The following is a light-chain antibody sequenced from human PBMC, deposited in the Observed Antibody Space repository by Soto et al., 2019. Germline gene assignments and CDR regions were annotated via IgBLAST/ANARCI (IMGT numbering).Light chain of an antibody. V-gene: IGLV2-14*03. CDR3: SSYTSSNTYV. Sequence: QSVLTQPASVSGSPVQSITISCTGTSSDVGGYNYVSWYQQHPGKAPKLMIYDVSNRPSGVSNRFSGSKSGITASLTISGLQAEDEADYYCSSYTSSNTYVFGTGTKVTVL. CDR1: SSDVGGYNY. J-gene: IGLJ1*01. CDR2: DVS.